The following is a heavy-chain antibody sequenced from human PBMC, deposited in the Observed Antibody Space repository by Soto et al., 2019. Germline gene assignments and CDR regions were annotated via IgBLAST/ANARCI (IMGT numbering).Heavy chain of an antibody. J-gene: IGHJ4*02. CDR1: GFTFSSFV. V-gene: IGHV3-23*01. Sequence: EVQLLESGGGLVQPGGSLRLSCAASGFTFSSFVMSWVRQAPGKGLEWVSTINKSGGSTYYPDSVKGRFTISRDNSKNILFLQINGLRAEDTAVYYCAKDPPTTGTTFDYWGRGTLVTVSS. CDR3: AKDPPTTGTTFDY. CDR2: INKSGGST. D-gene: IGHD1-1*01.